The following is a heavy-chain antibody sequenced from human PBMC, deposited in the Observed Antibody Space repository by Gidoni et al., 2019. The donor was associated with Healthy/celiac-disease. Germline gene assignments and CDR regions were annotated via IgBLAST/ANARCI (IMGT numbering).Heavy chain of an antibody. Sequence: GGSLRLSCASSGFTFSSYWMSWVRQAPGKGLEWVANIKQDGSEKYYVDSVKGRFTISRDNAKNSLYLQMNSLRAEDTAVYYCARSLIQLPAYYFDYWGQGTLVTVSS. V-gene: IGHV3-7*05. CDR1: GFTFSSYW. D-gene: IGHD5-18*01. CDR3: ARSLIQLPAYYFDY. J-gene: IGHJ4*02. CDR2: IKQDGSEK.